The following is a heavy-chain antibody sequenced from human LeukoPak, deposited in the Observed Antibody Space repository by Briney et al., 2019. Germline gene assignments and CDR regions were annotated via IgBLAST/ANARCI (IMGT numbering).Heavy chain of an antibody. CDR1: GYTFTTYY. D-gene: IGHD3-3*01. Sequence: GASVKVSCKTSGYTFTTYYMHWVRQAPGQGLEWMGWINPNSGGTNYAQKFQGRVTMTRDTSISTAYMELSRLRSDDTAVYYCARDVGFWSGYYDYWGQGTLVTVSS. V-gene: IGHV1-2*02. CDR3: ARDVGFWSGYYDY. J-gene: IGHJ4*02. CDR2: INPNSGGT.